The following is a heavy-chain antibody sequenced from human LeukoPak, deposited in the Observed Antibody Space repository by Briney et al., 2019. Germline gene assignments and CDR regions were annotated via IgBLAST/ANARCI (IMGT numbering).Heavy chain of an antibody. CDR1: GYTFTGYY. CDR3: ASVYNDYGVYYYYYMDV. J-gene: IGHJ6*03. V-gene: IGHV1-2*02. D-gene: IGHD4-17*01. Sequence: ASVKVSCKASGYTFTGYYMHWVRQAPGQGLEWMGWINPNSGGTNYAQKFQGRVTMTRDTSISTAYMELSSLRSEDTAVYYCASVYNDYGVYYYYYMDVWGKGTTVTVSS. CDR2: INPNSGGT.